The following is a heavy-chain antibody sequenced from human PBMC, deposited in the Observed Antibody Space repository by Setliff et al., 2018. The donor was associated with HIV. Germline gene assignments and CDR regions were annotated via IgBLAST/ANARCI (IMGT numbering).Heavy chain of an antibody. J-gene: IGHJ6*03. CDR2: IYHSGTT. Sequence: SETLSLTCAVSGFSISSGHYWAWIRQPPGKGLEWIGSIYHSGTTYDNPSLKSRVTISVDSSKNHFSLILSSVTAADTAVYYCERHGTYEAHYSYMDVWG. V-gene: IGHV4-38-2*01. D-gene: IGHD1-1*01. CDR1: GFSISSGHY. CDR3: ERHGTYEAHYSYMDV.